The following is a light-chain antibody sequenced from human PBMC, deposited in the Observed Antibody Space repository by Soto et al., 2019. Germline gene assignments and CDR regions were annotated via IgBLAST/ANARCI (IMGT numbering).Light chain of an antibody. CDR2: GAS. V-gene: IGKV3-15*01. Sequence: EIVMTQSPATLSVSPGERATLSCRASQSVSSNLAWYQQKPGQAPRLLIYGASTRATGIPARFSGSGSGTEFTLTISRLEPEDFAVYYCQQYGSSPGTFGQGTKGDIK. CDR3: QQYGSSPGT. CDR1: QSVSSN. J-gene: IGKJ1*01.